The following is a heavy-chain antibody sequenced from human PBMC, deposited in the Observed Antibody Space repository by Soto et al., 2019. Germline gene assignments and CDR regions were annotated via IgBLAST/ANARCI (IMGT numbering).Heavy chain of an antibody. V-gene: IGHV3-48*01. Sequence: GGSLRLSCAASGFTSSTYSMNWVRQAPGKGLEWVSYITSSSSTIYYADSVKGRFTISRDNAKNSLCLQMNSLRAEDTAVYYCARSTTVTTSYYYYYYYMDVWGKGTTVTVSS. CDR2: ITSSSSTI. CDR1: GFTSSTYS. CDR3: ARSTTVTTSYYYYYYYMDV. J-gene: IGHJ6*03. D-gene: IGHD4-17*01.